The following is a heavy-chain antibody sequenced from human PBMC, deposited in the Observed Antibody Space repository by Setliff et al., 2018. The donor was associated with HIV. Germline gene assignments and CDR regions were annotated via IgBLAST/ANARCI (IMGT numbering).Heavy chain of an antibody. J-gene: IGHJ3*02. D-gene: IGHD7-27*01. CDR1: GFTFSAYS. Sequence: PGGSLRLSCAASGFTFSAYSMNWVRQAPGKGLEWISYISSSGVMYYADSVRGRFTISRDNGKNSLYLQMNSLRAEDTAVYYCARVTVDWGFGNAFDIWGQGTMVTVS. V-gene: IGHV3-48*01. CDR3: ARVTVDWGFGNAFDI. CDR2: ISSSGVM.